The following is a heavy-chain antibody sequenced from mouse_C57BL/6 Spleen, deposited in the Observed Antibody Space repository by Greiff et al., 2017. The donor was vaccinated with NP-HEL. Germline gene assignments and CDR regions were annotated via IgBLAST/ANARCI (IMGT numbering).Heavy chain of an antibody. J-gene: IGHJ4*01. CDR3: ARRDGYYDAMDY. Sequence: EVQLVESGGGLVKPGGSLKLSCAASGFTFSSYTMSWVRQTPEKRLEWVATISGGGGNTYYPDSVKGRFTISRDNAKNTLYLQMSSLRSEDTALYYCARRDGYYDAMDYWGQGTSVTVSS. CDR2: ISGGGGNT. V-gene: IGHV5-9*01. D-gene: IGHD2-3*01. CDR1: GFTFSSYT.